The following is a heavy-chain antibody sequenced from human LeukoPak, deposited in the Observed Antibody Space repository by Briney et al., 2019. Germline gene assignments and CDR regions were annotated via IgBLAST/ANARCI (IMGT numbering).Heavy chain of an antibody. D-gene: IGHD2-15*01. V-gene: IGHV4-4*07. CDR1: GDSISSYY. J-gene: IGHJ4*02. CDR3: ARDEPTYCSGGSCFDC. Sequence: KTWETLSLTCTVSGDSISSYYWSWIRQPAGKGLEWIGRFYTSGSTKYNPSLKSRVTISVDKSKNQFSLKLSSVTAADTAVYYCARDEPTYCSGGSCFDCWGQGTLATVSS. CDR2: FYTSGST.